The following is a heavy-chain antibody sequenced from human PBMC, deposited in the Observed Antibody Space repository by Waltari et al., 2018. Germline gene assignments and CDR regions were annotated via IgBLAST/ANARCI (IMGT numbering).Heavy chain of an antibody. Sequence: QVQLVQSGAEVKKPGSSVKVSCKASGGTFSSYAISWVRQAPGQGLEWMGGIIPIFGTANYAQKFQGRVTITTDESTSTAYMELSSLRSEDTAVYYCASGYSSGGTNRGWFDPWGQGTLVTVSS. CDR2: IIPIFGTA. CDR3: ASGYSSGGTNRGWFDP. D-gene: IGHD6-19*01. J-gene: IGHJ5*02. V-gene: IGHV1-69*05. CDR1: GGTFSSYA.